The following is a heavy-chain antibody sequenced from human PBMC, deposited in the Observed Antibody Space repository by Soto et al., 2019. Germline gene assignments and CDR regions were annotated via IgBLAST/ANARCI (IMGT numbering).Heavy chain of an antibody. D-gene: IGHD2-15*01. V-gene: IGHV1-3*01. CDR1: GYTFTSYA. J-gene: IGHJ4*02. CDR3: ARDRCSGGSCYFDY. CDR2: INAGNGNT. Sequence: ASVKVSCKASGYTFTSYAMHWVRQAPGQGLEWMGWINAGNGNTKYSQKFQGRVTITRDTSASTAYMELSSLRSEDTAVYYCARDRCSGGSCYFDYWGQGTLVTVSS.